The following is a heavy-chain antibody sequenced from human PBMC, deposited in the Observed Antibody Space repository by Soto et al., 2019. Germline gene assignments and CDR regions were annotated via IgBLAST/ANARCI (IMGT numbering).Heavy chain of an antibody. D-gene: IGHD2-15*01. J-gene: IGHJ2*01. Sequence: APGQGLEWMGWINSFSGDTNYPLKLQGRLTMTTDTSTNTVYMELRNLRSDDTAVYYCARDLHSGGKYWYFDIWGRGTLVTVSS. V-gene: IGHV1-18*01. CDR2: INSFSGDT. CDR3: ARDLHSGGKYWYFDI.